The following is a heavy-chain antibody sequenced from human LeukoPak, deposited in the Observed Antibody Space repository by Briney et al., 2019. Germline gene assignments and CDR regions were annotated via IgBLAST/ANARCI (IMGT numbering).Heavy chain of an antibody. V-gene: IGHV3-7*03. CDR2: IKQDGSEK. CDR1: GFTFSSYW. CDR3: TRDRDNSGWFRGAGDY. J-gene: IGHJ4*02. D-gene: IGHD6-19*01. Sequence: GGSLRLSCAASGFTFSSYWMSWVRQAPGKGLEWVANIKQDGSEKYYVDSVKGRLTISRDNAKNSLYLQMNSLRAEDTAVYYCTRDRDNSGWFRGAGDYWGQGTLVTVSS.